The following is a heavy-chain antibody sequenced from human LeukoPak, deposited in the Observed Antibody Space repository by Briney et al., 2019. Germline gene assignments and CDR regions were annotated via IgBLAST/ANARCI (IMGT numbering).Heavy chain of an antibody. CDR3: ARGTQTIFGVIDY. CDR2: IHPNNGGT. Sequence: ASVKVSCKTSGYTFTGYYMHWVRQASGQGLVWMGWIHPNNGGTIYARSFQGRVTMTSDTSISTAYLELNSLISDDTAMYFCARGTQTIFGVIDYWGQGTLVTVSS. V-gene: IGHV1-2*02. CDR1: GYTFTGYY. D-gene: IGHD3-3*01. J-gene: IGHJ4*02.